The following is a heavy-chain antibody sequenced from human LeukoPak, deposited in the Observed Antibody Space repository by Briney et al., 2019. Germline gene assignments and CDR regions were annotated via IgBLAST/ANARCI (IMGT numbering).Heavy chain of an antibody. J-gene: IGHJ4*02. CDR1: GFTFSSYW. CDR2: INSDGSST. D-gene: IGHD5-18*01. CDR3: ARGRYKRGYSYAHSSDY. Sequence: PGGSLRLSCAASGFTFSSYWMHWVRQAPGKGLVWVSRINSDGSSTSYADSVKGRFTISRDNAKNTLYLQMNSLRAEDTAVYYCARGRYKRGYSYAHSSDYWGQGTLVTVSS. V-gene: IGHV3-74*01.